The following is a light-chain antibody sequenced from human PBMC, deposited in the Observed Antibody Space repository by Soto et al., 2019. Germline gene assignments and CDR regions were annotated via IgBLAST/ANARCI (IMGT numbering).Light chain of an antibody. V-gene: IGKV1-5*01. CDR3: QQYNSYPWT. Sequence: DIQMTQSPSTLSASVGDRVTITCRASQSISGWLAWYQQKPGKAPKLLIYDVSSLESGVPSRFSGSGSGTEFTLAISSLQPDDFATYYCQQYNSYPWTFGQGTKAEIQ. CDR1: QSISGW. CDR2: DVS. J-gene: IGKJ1*01.